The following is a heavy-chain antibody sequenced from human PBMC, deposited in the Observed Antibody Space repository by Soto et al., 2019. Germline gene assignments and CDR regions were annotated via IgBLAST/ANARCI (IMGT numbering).Heavy chain of an antibody. D-gene: IGHD1-1*01. J-gene: IGHJ5*01. CDR2: VHISGHS. CDR3: ARVRQGCSANNCYFDP. Sequence: QVHLQESGPGLVAPSGTLSLTCTLSGGSVGAPDWWNWVRQSPDKGLEWIAEVHISGHSNYNPSLRSRVSVSIDSSKNQFYLNLDSVTAADTAIYYCARVRQGCSANNCYFDPWGQGTQVTISS. CDR1: GGSVGAPDW. V-gene: IGHV4-4*02.